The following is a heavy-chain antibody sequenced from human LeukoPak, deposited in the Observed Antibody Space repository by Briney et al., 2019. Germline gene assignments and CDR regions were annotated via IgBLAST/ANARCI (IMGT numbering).Heavy chain of an antibody. Sequence: VASVKVSCKASGGTFSSYAISWVRQAPGQGLEWMGGIIPIFGTANYAQKSQGRVTITADKSTSTAYMELSSLRSEDTAVYYCAVANSNYYYYYMDVWGKGTTVTISS. CDR3: AVANSNYYYYYMDV. CDR2: IIPIFGTA. V-gene: IGHV1-69*06. CDR1: GGTFSSYA. D-gene: IGHD4/OR15-4a*01. J-gene: IGHJ6*03.